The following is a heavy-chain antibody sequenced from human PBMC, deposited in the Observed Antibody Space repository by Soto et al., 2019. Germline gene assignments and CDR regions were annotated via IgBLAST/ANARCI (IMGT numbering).Heavy chain of an antibody. D-gene: IGHD2-21*01. Sequence: QVQLQESAPGLVKPSETQSLTCIVSGDSVTSGSYYWTWLRQPPGKGLEWIGYISYTGRTKYNPSLQSRVTISVDTSKNDFSLNLSSVTAADTAVYFCAKECGLLPYYVMNVWGHGTAVTVSS. CDR3: AKECGLLPYYVMNV. CDR1: GDSVTSGSYY. J-gene: IGHJ6*02. V-gene: IGHV4-61*03. CDR2: ISYTGRT.